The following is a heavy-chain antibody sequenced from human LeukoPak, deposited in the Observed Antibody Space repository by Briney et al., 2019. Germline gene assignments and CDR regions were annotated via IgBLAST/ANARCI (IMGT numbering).Heavy chain of an antibody. CDR3: AKIEYSSSSYAFDI. CDR1: GYTFTSYG. J-gene: IGHJ3*02. Sequence: APVKGSCKASGYTFTSYGISAVRQAPGQGLEWMGWISAYNGNTNYAQKLQGRVTMTTDTSTSTAHMELRSLRSDDTAVYYCAKIEYSSSSYAFDIWGQGTMVTVSS. CDR2: ISAYNGNT. D-gene: IGHD6-6*01. V-gene: IGHV1-18*01.